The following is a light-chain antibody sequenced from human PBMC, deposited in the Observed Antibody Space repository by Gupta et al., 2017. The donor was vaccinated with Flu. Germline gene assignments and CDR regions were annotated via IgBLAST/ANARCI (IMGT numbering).Light chain of an antibody. Sequence: TVTMSCSGSNSNSGNNSVNWHQQLPAKAPTLLIFYYELVRSAASHRFSGSTSGTSASPVTSALQSEDEAAYYCGTSDATPNGPVFGGGTKLTV. CDR3: GTSDATPNGPV. CDR1: NSNSGNNS. CDR2: YYE. V-gene: IGLV1-36*01. J-gene: IGLJ3*02.